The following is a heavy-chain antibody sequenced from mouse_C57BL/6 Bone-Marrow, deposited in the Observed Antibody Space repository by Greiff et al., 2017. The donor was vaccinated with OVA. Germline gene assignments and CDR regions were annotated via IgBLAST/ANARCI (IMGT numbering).Heavy chain of an antibody. Sequence: EVQLVESGGGLVQPGGSLKLSCAASGFTFSDYYMYWVRQTPEKRLEWVAYISNGGGSTYYPDTVKGRFTISRDNAKNTLYLQMSRLKSEDTAMYYCARRAVVEGAWFAYWGQGTLVTVSA. D-gene: IGHD1-1*01. V-gene: IGHV5-12*01. CDR1: GFTFSDYY. J-gene: IGHJ3*01. CDR3: ARRAVVEGAWFAY. CDR2: ISNGGGST.